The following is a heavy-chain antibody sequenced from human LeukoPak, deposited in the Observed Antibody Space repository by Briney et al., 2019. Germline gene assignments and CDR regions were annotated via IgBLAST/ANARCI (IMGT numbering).Heavy chain of an antibody. V-gene: IGHV3-30*02. CDR1: GFTFSSYG. CDR2: IRYGGSNK. J-gene: IGHJ3*02. CDR3: AKPPNSAFDI. D-gene: IGHD2-8*01. Sequence: PGGSLRLSCAASGFTFSSYGMHWVRQAPGKGLEWVAFIRYGGSNKYYADSVKVRFTISRDNSKNTLYLQMNSLRAEDTAVYYCAKPPNSAFDIWGQGTMVTVSS.